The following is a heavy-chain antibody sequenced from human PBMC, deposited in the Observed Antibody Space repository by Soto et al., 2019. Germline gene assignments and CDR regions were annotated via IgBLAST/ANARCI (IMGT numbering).Heavy chain of an antibody. D-gene: IGHD3-10*01. Sequence: EVQLLESGGGLVQPGGSLTLSCAASGFTFSNYAMSWVRQAPGKGLEWVSAISGGGISTYYADSVRGRFTISRDNSRNPLYLRMNRLRAEYTAVYYCARDAISMVRGTNNWFDPWGQGTLVTVSS. CDR2: ISGGGIST. CDR1: GFTFSNYA. J-gene: IGHJ5*02. V-gene: IGHV3-23*01. CDR3: ARDAISMVRGTNNWFDP.